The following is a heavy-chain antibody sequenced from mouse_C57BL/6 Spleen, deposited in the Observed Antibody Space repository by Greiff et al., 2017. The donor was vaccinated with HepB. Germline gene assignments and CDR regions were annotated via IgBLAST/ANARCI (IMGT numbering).Heavy chain of an antibody. J-gene: IGHJ2*01. D-gene: IGHD2-12*01. CDR2: ISSGSSTI. Sequence: EVQVVESGGGLVKPGGSLKLSCAASGFTFSDYGMHWVRQAPEKGLEWVAYISSGSSTIYYADTVKGRFTISRDNAKNTLFLQMTSLRSEDTAMYYCATYHMGEDFDYWGQVATLTVSS. V-gene: IGHV5-17*01. CDR1: GFTFSDYG. CDR3: ATYHMGEDFDY.